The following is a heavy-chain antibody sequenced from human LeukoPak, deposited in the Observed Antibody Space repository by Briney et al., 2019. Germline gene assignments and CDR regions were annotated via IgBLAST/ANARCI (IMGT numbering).Heavy chain of an antibody. CDR3: ARMGSSGWPYYYYYGMDV. Sequence: ASAKVSCKASGYTFTSYGISWVRQAPGQGLEWMGWISAYNGNTNYAQKLQGRVTMTTDTSTSTAYMELRSLRSDDTAVYYCARMGSSGWPYYYYYGMDVWGQGTTVTVSS. CDR1: GYTFTSYG. J-gene: IGHJ6*02. D-gene: IGHD6-19*01. V-gene: IGHV1-18*01. CDR2: ISAYNGNT.